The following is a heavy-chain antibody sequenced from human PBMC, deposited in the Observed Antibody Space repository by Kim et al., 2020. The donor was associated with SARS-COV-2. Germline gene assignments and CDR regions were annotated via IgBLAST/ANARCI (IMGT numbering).Heavy chain of an antibody. V-gene: IGHV4-4*09. CDR3: ARGYRIAAAGTLLDY. J-gene: IGHJ4*02. D-gene: IGHD6-13*01. Sequence: PSLKSRVPISVDTSKNQFSLKLSSVTAADTAVYYCARGYRIAAAGTLLDYWGQGTLVTVSS.